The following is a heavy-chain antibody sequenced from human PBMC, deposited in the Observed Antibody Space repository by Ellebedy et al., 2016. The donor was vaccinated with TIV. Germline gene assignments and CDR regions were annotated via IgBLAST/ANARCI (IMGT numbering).Heavy chain of an antibody. CDR2: IYYSGST. CDR3: ARLGGQQLSRCYFDY. Sequence: MPSETLSLTCTVSGDSVSSYYWSWIRQPPGKGLEWIGYIYYSGSTYYNPSLKSRVTISVDTSKNQFSLKLSSVTAADTAMYYCARLGGQQLSRCYFDYWGQGTLVTVSS. J-gene: IGHJ4*02. CDR1: GDSVSSYY. D-gene: IGHD6-13*01. V-gene: IGHV4-59*04.